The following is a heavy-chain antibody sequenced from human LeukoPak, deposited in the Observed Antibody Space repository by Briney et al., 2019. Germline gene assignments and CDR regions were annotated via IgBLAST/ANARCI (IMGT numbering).Heavy chain of an antibody. J-gene: IGHJ5*02. Sequence: SETLSLTCTVSGYSISSGYYWGWIRQPPGKGLEWIGSIYHSGSTYYNPSLKSRVTISVDTSKNQFSLKLSSVTAADTAVYYCARGVVVVPAARGVNWFDPWGKGTLVTVSS. V-gene: IGHV4-38-2*02. CDR3: ARGVVVVPAARGVNWFDP. D-gene: IGHD2-2*01. CDR1: GYSISSGYY. CDR2: IYHSGST.